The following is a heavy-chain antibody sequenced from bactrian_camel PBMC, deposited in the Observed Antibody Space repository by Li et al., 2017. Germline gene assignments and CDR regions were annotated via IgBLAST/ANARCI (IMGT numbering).Heavy chain of an antibody. CDR2: ISSDGST. CDR3: APDIWVLGERPEHRNN. Sequence: HVQLVESGGGAVQAGGSLRLSCIASGFTFEDSDMGWYRQAPGSECELVSSISSDGSTYYANSVKGRFTISQDNAQNTRYLQMDNLKPEDTAVYYCAPDIWVLGERPEHRNNWGQGTQVTV. D-gene: IGHD3*01. CDR1: GFTFEDSD. J-gene: IGHJ4*01. V-gene: IGHV3S63*01.